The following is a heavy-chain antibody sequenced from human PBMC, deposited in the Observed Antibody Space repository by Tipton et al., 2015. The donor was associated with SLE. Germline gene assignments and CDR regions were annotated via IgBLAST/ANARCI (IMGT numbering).Heavy chain of an antibody. CDR1: GFTFSSYA. CDR2: ISGSGGST. V-gene: IGHV3-23*01. D-gene: IGHD1-26*01. CDR3: AKAPRSIVGSYYFDY. Sequence: SLRLSCAASGFTFSSYAMSWVRQAPGKGLEWVSAISGSGGSTYYADSVKGRFTISRDKSKNTLYLQMNSLRAEDTAVYYCAKAPRSIVGSYYFDYWGQGTLVTVSS. J-gene: IGHJ4*02.